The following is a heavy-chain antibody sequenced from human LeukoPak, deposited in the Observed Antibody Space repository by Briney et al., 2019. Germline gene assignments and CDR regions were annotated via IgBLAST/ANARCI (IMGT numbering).Heavy chain of an antibody. D-gene: IGHD3-10*01. Sequence: SETLSLTCAVYGGSFSGYYWSWIRQPPGKGLEWIGETNHSGSTNYNPSLKSRVTISVDTSKNQFSLKLSSVTAADTAVYYCAREINYYGSGSPKFFDYWGQGTLVTVSS. CDR3: AREINYYGSGSPKFFDY. J-gene: IGHJ4*02. CDR2: TNHSGST. CDR1: GGSFSGYY. V-gene: IGHV4-34*01.